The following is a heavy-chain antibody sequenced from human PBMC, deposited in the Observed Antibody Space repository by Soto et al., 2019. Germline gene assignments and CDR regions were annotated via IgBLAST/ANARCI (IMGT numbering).Heavy chain of an antibody. Sequence: ASVKDSCKASGYTFTSYGISWVRQAPGQGLEWMGWISAYNGNTNYAQKLQGRVTMTTDTSTSTAYMELRSLRSDDTAVYYCARDRRITGTTHWFDPWGQGTLVTVSS. V-gene: IGHV1-18*04. CDR2: ISAYNGNT. CDR3: ARDRRITGTTHWFDP. D-gene: IGHD1-7*01. CDR1: GYTFTSYG. J-gene: IGHJ5*02.